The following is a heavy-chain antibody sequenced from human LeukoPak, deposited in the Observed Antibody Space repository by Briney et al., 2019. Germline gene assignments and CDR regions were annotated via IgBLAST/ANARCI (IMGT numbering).Heavy chain of an antibody. CDR1: GFTFDYYG. D-gene: IGHD3-22*01. J-gene: IGHJ4*02. Sequence: PGGSLRLSCAGSGFTFDYYGMTWVRQAPGKGLEWVSGINWNGGSTDYADSVNGRFTISRDNAKNSLYLQMNSLRAEDTALYYCARDRYYDTSGFLDYWGQGTLVIVSS. CDR3: ARDRYYDTSGFLDY. CDR2: INWNGGST. V-gene: IGHV3-20*04.